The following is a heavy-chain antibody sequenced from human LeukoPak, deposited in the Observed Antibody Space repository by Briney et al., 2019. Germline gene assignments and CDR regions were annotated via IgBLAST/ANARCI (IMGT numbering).Heavy chain of an antibody. CDR2: IYYSGST. CDR1: GGSISSYY. V-gene: IGHV4-59*01. Sequence: SETLSLTCTVSGGSISSYYWSWIRQPPGKGLEWIGYIYYSGSTNYNPSLKSRVTISVDTSKNQFSLKLSSVTAADTAVYYCARDRQTSDYYYYYMDVWGKGTPVTVSS. CDR3: ARDRQTSDYYYYYMDV. J-gene: IGHJ6*03. D-gene: IGHD1-1*01.